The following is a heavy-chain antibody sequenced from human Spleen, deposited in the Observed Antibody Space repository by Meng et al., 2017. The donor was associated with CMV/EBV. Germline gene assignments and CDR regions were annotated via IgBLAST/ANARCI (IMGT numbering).Heavy chain of an antibody. Sequence: GSLRLSCTVSGGSVSTGSYYWSWLRQPPGKGLEWIGYISYIGSTNYNLSLKSRVTISVDTSKNQFSLKLSSVTAAVTAVYYCAREPLTVRGVIRDWGQGTLVTVSS. D-gene: IGHD3-10*01. CDR3: AREPLTVRGVIRD. CDR2: ISYIGST. J-gene: IGHJ4*02. V-gene: IGHV4-61*01. CDR1: GGSVSTGSYY.